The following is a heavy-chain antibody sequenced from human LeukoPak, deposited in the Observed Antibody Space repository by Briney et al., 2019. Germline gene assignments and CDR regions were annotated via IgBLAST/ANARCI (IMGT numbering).Heavy chain of an antibody. D-gene: IGHD6-19*01. J-gene: IGHJ5*02. CDR3: ATIAVAGTGSLNWFDP. CDR2: FDPEDGET. CDR1: GYTLTELS. Sequence: GASVKVSCKVSGYTLTELSVHWVRQAPGKGLEWMGGFDPEDGETIYAQKFQGRVTMTEDTSTDTAYMELSSLRSEDTAVYYCATIAVAGTGSLNWFDPWGQGTLVTVSS. V-gene: IGHV1-24*01.